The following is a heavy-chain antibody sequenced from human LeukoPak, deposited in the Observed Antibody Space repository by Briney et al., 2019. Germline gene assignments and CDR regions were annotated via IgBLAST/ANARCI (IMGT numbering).Heavy chain of an antibody. V-gene: IGHV4-39*01. CDR3: ARDAVSLANWFDP. CDR1: GGSISSSSYY. CDR2: IYYSASL. Sequence: PSETLSLTCTVSGGSISSSSYYWGWIRQPPGKGLEWVGSIYYSASLYYNPSLKSRVTISVDTSKNQFSLKLSSVTAADTAVYYCARDAVSLANWFDPWGQGTLVTVSS. J-gene: IGHJ5*02.